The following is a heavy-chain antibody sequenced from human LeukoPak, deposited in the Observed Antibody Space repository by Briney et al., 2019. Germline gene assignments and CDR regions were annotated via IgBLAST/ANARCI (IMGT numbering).Heavy chain of an antibody. CDR2: INPNSGGT. CDR3: ARGGYDFVYYYYGMDV. J-gene: IGHJ6*02. Sequence: ASVKVSCKASGYTFTGYYMHWVRQAPGQGLEWMGRINPNSGGTNYAQKFPGRVTMTRDTSISTAYMELSRLRSDDTAVYYCARGGYDFVYYYYGMDVWGQGTTVTVSS. V-gene: IGHV1-2*06. CDR1: GYTFTGYY. D-gene: IGHD3-3*01.